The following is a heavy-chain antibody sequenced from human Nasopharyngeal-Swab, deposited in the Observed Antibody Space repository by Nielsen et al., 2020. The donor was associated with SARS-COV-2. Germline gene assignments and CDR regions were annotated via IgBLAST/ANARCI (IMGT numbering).Heavy chain of an antibody. J-gene: IGHJ4*02. V-gene: IGHV1-8*01. CDR3: ARAGKIQLWFNSLYYFDY. D-gene: IGHD5-18*01. CDR1: GYTFTSYD. Sequence: ASVKASCKASGYTFTSYDINWVRQATGQGLEWMGWMNPNSGNTGYAQKFQGRVTMTRNTSISTAYMELSSLRSEDTAVYYCARAGKIQLWFNSLYYFDYWGQGTLVTVSS. CDR2: MNPNSGNT.